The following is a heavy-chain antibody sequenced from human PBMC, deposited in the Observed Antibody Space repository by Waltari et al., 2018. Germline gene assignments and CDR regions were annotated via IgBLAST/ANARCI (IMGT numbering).Heavy chain of an antibody. CDR3: ARMLGYQLLSYYYYGMDV. CDR2: IKQDGSEK. CDR1: GFTFSSYW. Sequence: EVQLVESGGGLVQPGGSLRLSCAASGFTFSSYWMSWVRQAPGKGLEWVANIKQDGSEKYYVDSVKGRFTISRDNAKNSLYLQMNSLRAEDTAVYYCARMLGYQLLSYYYYGMDVWGQGTTVTVSS. V-gene: IGHV3-7*01. J-gene: IGHJ6*02. D-gene: IGHD2-2*01.